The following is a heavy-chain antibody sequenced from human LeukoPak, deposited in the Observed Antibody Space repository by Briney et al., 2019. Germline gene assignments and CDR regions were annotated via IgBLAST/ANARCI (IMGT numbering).Heavy chain of an antibody. D-gene: IGHD6-13*01. V-gene: IGHV1-3*01. CDR2: INAGNGNT. CDR3: ARDQYSSSWYWFDP. Sequence: ASVKVSCKASGYTFTSYAMHWVRQAPGQRREGMGWINAGNGNTKYSQKFQGRVTITRDTSASTAYMELSSLRSEDTAVYYCARDQYSSSWYWFDPWGQGTLVTVSS. J-gene: IGHJ5*02. CDR1: GYTFTSYA.